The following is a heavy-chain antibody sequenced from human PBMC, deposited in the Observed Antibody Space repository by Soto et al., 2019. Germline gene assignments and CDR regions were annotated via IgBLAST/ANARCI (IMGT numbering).Heavy chain of an antibody. J-gene: IGHJ5*02. CDR1: GYTFTSYA. CDR2: INAGNGNT. V-gene: IGHV1-3*01. D-gene: IGHD3-10*01. CDR3: ARGLGVMVRGVIESWWFDP. Sequence: ASVKVSCKASGYTFTSYAMHWVRQAPGQRLEWMGWINAGNGNTKYSQKFQGRVTITRDTSASTAYMELSSLRSEDTAVYYCARGLGVMVRGVIESWWFDPWGQGTLVTVS.